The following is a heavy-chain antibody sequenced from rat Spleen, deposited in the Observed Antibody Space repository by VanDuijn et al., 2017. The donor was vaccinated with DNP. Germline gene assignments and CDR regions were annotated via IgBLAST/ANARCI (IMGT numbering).Heavy chain of an antibody. CDR2: IGYDGDSN. Sequence: EVQLVESGGDLVQPGRSLKLSCAASGFTFSDYYMAWVRQTPTEGLEWVAYIGYDGDSNYNGDSVQGRFTISRDNGKSTLYLQMNSLRSEDMATYYCARYYSGYNFFDYWGQGVMVTVSS. V-gene: IGHV5-22*01. CDR1: GFTFSDYY. CDR3: ARYYSGYNFFDY. J-gene: IGHJ2*01. D-gene: IGHD4-3*01.